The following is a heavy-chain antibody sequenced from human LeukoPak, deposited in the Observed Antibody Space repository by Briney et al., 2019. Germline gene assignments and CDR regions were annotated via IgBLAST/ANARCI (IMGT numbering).Heavy chain of an antibody. V-gene: IGHV1-46*01. J-gene: IGHJ4*02. D-gene: IGHD3-22*01. CDR1: GYTFTSYY. Sequence: GASVKVSCKASGYTFTSYYMHWVRQAPGQGLEWMGIINPSGGSTSYAQKFQGRVTMTRDTSTSTVYMELSSLRSEDTAVYYCARDGTHYDSSGGSYFDYWGQGTLSPSPQ. CDR3: ARDGTHYDSSGGSYFDY. CDR2: INPSGGST.